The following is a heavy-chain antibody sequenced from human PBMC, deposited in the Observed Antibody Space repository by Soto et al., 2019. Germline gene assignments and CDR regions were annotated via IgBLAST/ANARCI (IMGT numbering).Heavy chain of an antibody. V-gene: IGHV3-73*01. CDR3: TRHQGIKQYSSGWYYYYGMDV. CDR2: IRSKANSYAT. Sequence: LRLSCAASGFTFSGSAMHWVRQASGKGLEWVGRIRSKANSYATAYAASVKGRFTISRDDSKNTAYLQMNSLKTEDTAVYYCTRHQGIKQYSSGWYYYYGMDVWGQGTTVTVSS. CDR1: GFTFSGSA. D-gene: IGHD6-19*01. J-gene: IGHJ6*02.